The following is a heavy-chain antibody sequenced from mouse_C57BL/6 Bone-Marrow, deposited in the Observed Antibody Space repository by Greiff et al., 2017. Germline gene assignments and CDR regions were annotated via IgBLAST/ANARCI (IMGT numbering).Heavy chain of an antibody. CDR3: ARGGYAVYAMDY. CDR2: INPSSGYT. D-gene: IGHD2-10*02. V-gene: IGHV1-4*01. Sequence: QVQLQQSGAELARPGASVKMSCKASGYTFTSYTMHWVKQRPGQGLEWIGYINPSSGYTKYNQKFKDKATLTADKSSSTAYMQLSSLTSEDSAVXYCARGGYAVYAMDYWGQGTLVTVSS. J-gene: IGHJ4*01. CDR1: GYTFTSYT.